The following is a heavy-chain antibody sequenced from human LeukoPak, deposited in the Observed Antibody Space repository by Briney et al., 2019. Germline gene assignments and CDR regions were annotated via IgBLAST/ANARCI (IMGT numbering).Heavy chain of an antibody. V-gene: IGHV1-18*01. J-gene: IGHJ6*02. D-gene: IGHD6-13*01. CDR3: ARDRSSSSWYGSTYYYYGMDV. CDR2: ISAYNGHT. Sequence: ASVKVSCKASGYTFTSYGISWVRQAPGQGLEWMGWISAYNGHTNYAQKLQGRVTMTTDTSTSTAYMELRSLRSDDTAVYYCARDRSSSSWYGSTYYYYGMDVWGQGTTVTVSS. CDR1: GYTFTSYG.